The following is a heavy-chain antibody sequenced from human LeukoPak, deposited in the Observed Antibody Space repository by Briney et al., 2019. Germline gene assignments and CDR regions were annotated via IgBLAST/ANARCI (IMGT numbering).Heavy chain of an antibody. Sequence: PGGSLRLSCAASGFTFSDYYMSWIRQAPGKGLEGVSYISGSGSTISYADSVKGRFIISRDNAKNSLYLQMNTLRAEDTAVYYWAKIYSGSGYFFDYWGQGTLVTVSS. CDR2: ISGSGSTI. J-gene: IGHJ4*02. CDR1: GFTFSDYY. V-gene: IGHV3-11*01. CDR3: AKIYSGSGYFFDY. D-gene: IGHD6-13*01.